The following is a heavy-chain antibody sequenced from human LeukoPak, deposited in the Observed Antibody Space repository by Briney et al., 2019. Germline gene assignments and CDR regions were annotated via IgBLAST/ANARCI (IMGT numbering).Heavy chain of an antibody. CDR3: ARNQQLGGHSYYYYGMDV. D-gene: IGHD3-16*01. Sequence: GGSLRLSCAASGFTFSSYAMSWVRQSPGKGLEWVSGISGGGVTTYYADSVKGRFTISRDNSKNTLYLQMNSLRADDTAIYYCARNQQLGGHSYYYYGMDVWGQGTTVTVSS. CDR2: ISGGGVTT. V-gene: IGHV3-23*01. CDR1: GFTFSSYA. J-gene: IGHJ6*02.